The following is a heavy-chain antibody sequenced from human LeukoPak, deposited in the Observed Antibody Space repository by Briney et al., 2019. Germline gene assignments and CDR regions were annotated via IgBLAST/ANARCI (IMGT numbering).Heavy chain of an antibody. J-gene: IGHJ4*02. Sequence: GGSLRLSCAASGFTFTTYGMHWVRQAPDKGLEWVAFIQNDEIDKFYADSVKGRFTISRDNSKNTLFLQMNSLRAEDTAVYYCAKERKLLPFDCWGQGTLVTVSS. D-gene: IGHD4-23*01. V-gene: IGHV3-30*02. CDR1: GFTFTTYG. CDR3: AKERKLLPFDC. CDR2: IQNDEIDK.